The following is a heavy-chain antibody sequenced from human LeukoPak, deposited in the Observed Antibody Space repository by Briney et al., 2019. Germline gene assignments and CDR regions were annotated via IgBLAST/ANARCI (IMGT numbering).Heavy chain of an antibody. CDR2: IKRDGSEK. Sequence: PGGSLRLSCAASGFTFSSYWMTWVRQAPGKGLEWVANIKRDGSEKHYVDSVKGRFTISRDNAKNSMFLQMNSLRAEDTAVYYCARDSGVAQSLWGQGTLVTVSS. J-gene: IGHJ4*02. CDR3: ARDSGVAQSL. V-gene: IGHV3-7*01. D-gene: IGHD1-26*01. CDR1: GFTFSSYW.